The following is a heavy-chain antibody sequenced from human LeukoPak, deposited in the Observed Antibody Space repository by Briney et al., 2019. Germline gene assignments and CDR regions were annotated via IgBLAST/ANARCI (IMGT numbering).Heavy chain of an antibody. D-gene: IGHD2-21*01. Sequence: GGSLRLSCAASGFTFSSYSMNWVRQAPGKGLEWVSSISSSSSYIYYADSVKGRFTISRDNAKNSLYLQMNSLRAEDTAVYYCARDGGEDAFDIWGQGTMVTVSS. CDR3: ARDGGEDAFDI. CDR2: ISSSSSYI. J-gene: IGHJ3*02. CDR1: GFTFSSYS. V-gene: IGHV3-21*01.